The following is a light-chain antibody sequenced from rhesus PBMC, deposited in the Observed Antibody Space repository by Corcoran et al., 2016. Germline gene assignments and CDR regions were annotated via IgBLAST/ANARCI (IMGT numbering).Light chain of an antibody. CDR3: YQQSSGVT. J-gene: IGKJ3*01. Sequence: QVILTQSPATLSLSPGERASLSCRASQSVSSYLAWYQQTLGQSPRLLIYGASSRAKGIPDRYSGSGSGTDVTLTISSLEPENVGVYHCYQQSSGVTFGPGTKLDIK. CDR2: GAS. CDR1: QSVSSY. V-gene: IGKV3-10*01.